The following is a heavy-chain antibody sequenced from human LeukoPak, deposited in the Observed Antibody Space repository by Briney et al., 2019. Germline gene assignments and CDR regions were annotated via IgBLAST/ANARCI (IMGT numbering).Heavy chain of an antibody. V-gene: IGHV3-21*04. D-gene: IGHD4-11*01. CDR3: AKDLYSNYGPADY. J-gene: IGHJ4*02. Sequence: PGGSLRLSCAASGFTFSSYNMNWVRQAPGKGLEWVSSSSTSRSYIYHADSVKGRFTISRDNAKNSLYLQMNSLRAEDTAVYYCAKDLYSNYGPADYWGQGNLVTVSS. CDR2: SSTSRSYI. CDR1: GFTFSSYN.